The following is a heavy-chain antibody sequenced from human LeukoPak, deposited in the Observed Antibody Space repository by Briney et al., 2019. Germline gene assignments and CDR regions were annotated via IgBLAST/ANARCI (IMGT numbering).Heavy chain of an antibody. CDR1: GYTFTGYY. D-gene: IGHD6-13*01. CDR3: ARGRSSSSWSSPDV. V-gene: IGHV1-8*02. Sequence: GASVKVSCKASGYTFTGYYMHWVRQAPGQGLEWMGWMNPNSGNTSYAQKFQGRVTMTRNTSISTAYMELSGLTSEDTAVYYCARGRSSSSWSSPDVWGKGTTVTVSS. CDR2: MNPNSGNT. J-gene: IGHJ6*04.